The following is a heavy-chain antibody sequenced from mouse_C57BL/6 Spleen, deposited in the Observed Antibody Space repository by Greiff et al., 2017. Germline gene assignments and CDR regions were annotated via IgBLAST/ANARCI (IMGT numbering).Heavy chain of an antibody. V-gene: IGHV1-4*01. Sequence: QVQLKQSGAELARPGASVKMSCKASGYTFTSYTMHWVKQRPGKGLEWIGYINPSSGYTKYNQKFKDKATLTADTSSSTAYMQLSSLTSEDSSVYYCAREWFSDCYPYYFDYWGQGTTLTVSS. CDR3: AREWFSDCYPYYFDY. D-gene: IGHD2-3*01. J-gene: IGHJ2*01. CDR1: GYTFTSYT. CDR2: INPSSGYT.